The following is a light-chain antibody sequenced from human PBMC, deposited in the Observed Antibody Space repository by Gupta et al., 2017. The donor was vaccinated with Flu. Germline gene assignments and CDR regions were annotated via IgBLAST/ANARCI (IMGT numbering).Light chain of an antibody. Sequence: NCKSSQSVLYSVNNKNYLAWYQQKPGQPPKVLVYCASTRLSGVPDRYSGSESGTDVPVTINRLHAEDAAAYYCQQYYNTPLTFGQGTKLEIK. V-gene: IGKV4-1*01. CDR2: CAS. J-gene: IGKJ2*01. CDR1: QSVLYSVNNKNY. CDR3: QQYYNTPLT.